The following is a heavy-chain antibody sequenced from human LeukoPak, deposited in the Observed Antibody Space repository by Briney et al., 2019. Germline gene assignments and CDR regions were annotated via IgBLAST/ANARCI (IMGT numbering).Heavy chain of an antibody. CDR1: GFTFDDYA. V-gene: IGHV3-43*02. CDR2: ISGDGGST. J-gene: IGHJ5*02. Sequence: GGSLRLSCAASGFTFDDYAMHWVRQAPGKGLEWVSLISGDGGSTYYADSVKGRFTISRDNGKNSLYLQMNSLRTEDTALYYCAKAGIRGVIWHGWFDPWGQGTLVTVSS. CDR3: AKAGIRGVIWHGWFDP. D-gene: IGHD3-10*01.